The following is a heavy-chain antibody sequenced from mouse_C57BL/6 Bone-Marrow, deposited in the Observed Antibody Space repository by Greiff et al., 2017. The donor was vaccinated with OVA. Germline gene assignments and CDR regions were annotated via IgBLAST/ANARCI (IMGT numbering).Heavy chain of an antibody. CDR2: IDPENGDT. Sequence: EVQLQQSGAELVRPGASVKLSCTASGFNIKDDYMHWVKQRPEQGLEWIGWIDPENGDTEYASKFQGKATITADTSSNTAYLQLSSLTSEDTAVYYGTTRATVAATDYWGQGTTLTVSS. CDR1: GFNIKDDY. J-gene: IGHJ2*01. D-gene: IGHD1-1*01. V-gene: IGHV14-4*01. CDR3: TTRATVAATDY.